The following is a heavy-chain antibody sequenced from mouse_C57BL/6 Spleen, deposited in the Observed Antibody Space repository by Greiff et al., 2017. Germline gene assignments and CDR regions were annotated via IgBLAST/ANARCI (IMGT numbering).Heavy chain of an antibody. CDR2: INPRSGYT. CDR1: GYTFTSYT. J-gene: IGHJ3*01. V-gene: IGHV1-4*01. CDR3: ARVDDGYFAWFAY. Sequence: QVQLQQYGAELARPGASVKMSCKASGYTFTSYTMHWVKQRPGQGLEWIGYINPRSGYTKYNQKFKDKATLTADKSSSPAYMQLSSLTSEDSAVYYCARVDDGYFAWFAYWGQGTLVTVSA. D-gene: IGHD2-3*01.